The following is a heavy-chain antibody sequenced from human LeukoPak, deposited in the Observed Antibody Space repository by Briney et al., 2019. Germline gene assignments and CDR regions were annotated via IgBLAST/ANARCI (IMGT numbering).Heavy chain of an antibody. CDR3: ARAPPNDYDSAGYYAPFDC. CDR1: GFTFSSYS. V-gene: IGHV3-48*02. D-gene: IGHD3-22*01. CDR2: ISSSSTTM. J-gene: IGHJ4*02. Sequence: GGSLRLSCAASGFTFSSYSMNWVRQAPGRGLEWVSHISSSSTTMYYADSVKGRFTISRDNAKNSLYLQMSSLTDEDTAVYYCARAPPNDYDSAGYYAPFDCWGRGILVTVSS.